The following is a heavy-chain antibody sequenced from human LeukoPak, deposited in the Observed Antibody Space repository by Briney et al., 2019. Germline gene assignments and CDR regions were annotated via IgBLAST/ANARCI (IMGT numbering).Heavy chain of an antibody. CDR2: ISTSGST. CDR1: DGSISSGSYY. D-gene: IGHD6-13*01. Sequence: SQTLSLTCTVSDGSISSGSYYWTWIRQPAGKGLEWIGRISTSGSTNYNPSLKSRVTISADTSKNQFSLKLNSVTAADTAVYYCARAAAAGLDSWGQGTLATVSS. V-gene: IGHV4-61*02. J-gene: IGHJ4*02. CDR3: ARAAAAGLDS.